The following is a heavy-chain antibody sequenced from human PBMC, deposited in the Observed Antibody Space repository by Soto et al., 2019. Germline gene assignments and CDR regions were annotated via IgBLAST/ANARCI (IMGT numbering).Heavy chain of an antibody. J-gene: IGHJ6*02. D-gene: IGHD3-3*01. V-gene: IGHV3-74*03. CDR3: AKAHRAVSTSGPWYNYYTMDV. Sequence: DVQLVESGGGLVQPGGSLRLSCAASGFSLSSYWMHWVRQAPGKGLEWVSRINTDASTTTYADSAKGRFTISRDNAQNTLYLQMNSLRAEDTAVYYCAKAHRAVSTSGPWYNYYTMDVWGQGTTVTVSS. CDR1: GFSLSSYW. CDR2: INTDASTT.